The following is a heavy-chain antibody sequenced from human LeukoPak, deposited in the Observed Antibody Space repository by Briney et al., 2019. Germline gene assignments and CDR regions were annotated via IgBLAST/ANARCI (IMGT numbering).Heavy chain of an antibody. CDR2: IYYSGST. J-gene: IGHJ4*02. CDR1: GGSFSGYY. Sequence: SETPSLTCAVYGGSFSGYYWSWIRQPPGKGLEWIGSIYYSGSTYYNPSLKSRVTISVDTSKNQFSLKLSSVTAADTAVYYCATGATVVTWGYWGQGTLVTVSS. D-gene: IGHD4-23*01. CDR3: ATGATVVTWGY. V-gene: IGHV4-34*01.